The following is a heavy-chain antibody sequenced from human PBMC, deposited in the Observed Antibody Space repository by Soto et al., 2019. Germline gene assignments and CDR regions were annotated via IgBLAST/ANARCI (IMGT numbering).Heavy chain of an antibody. D-gene: IGHD2-2*01. CDR2: VSGNGAVT. Sequence: EVQLLDSGGGLAQPGVSLRLSCAASGFTFGNYAMNWVRQAPGKGLEWVSTVSGNGAVTYYADSVKGRFTISRDNSRSTLYLQMNNLRAEDTAIYFCAKVPASLKTFDYWGQGTLVTVSS. CDR1: GFTFGNYA. V-gene: IGHV3-23*01. J-gene: IGHJ4*02. CDR3: AKVPASLKTFDY.